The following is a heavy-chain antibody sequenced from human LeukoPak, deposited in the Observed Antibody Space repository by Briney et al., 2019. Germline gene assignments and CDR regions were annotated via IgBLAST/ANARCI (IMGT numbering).Heavy chain of an antibody. D-gene: IGHD1-26*01. Sequence: PGGSLRLSCAASGFTFSSYGMHWVRQAPGKGLEWVAFIRYDGSNKYYADSVKGRFTISRDNSKNTLYLQMGSLRAEDMAVYYCARDRGTGGATFNWFDPWGQGTLVTVSS. CDR1: GFTFSSYG. CDR3: ARDRGTGGATFNWFDP. J-gene: IGHJ5*02. V-gene: IGHV3-30*02. CDR2: IRYDGSNK.